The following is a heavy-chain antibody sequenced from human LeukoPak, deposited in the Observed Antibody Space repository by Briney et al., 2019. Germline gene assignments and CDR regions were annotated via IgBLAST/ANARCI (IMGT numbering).Heavy chain of an antibody. CDR2: IHYGGST. V-gene: IGHV4-31*03. Sequence: PSETLSLTCTVSGGTLSGGYYWTWIRQSPGKGLEWIGYIHYGGSTYYNPSLKSRLSMSVDPSKRQFSLTLASVTAADTAVYYCSRENGAFSPFGYWGQGTLVTVLS. J-gene: IGHJ4*02. D-gene: IGHD2-8*01. CDR3: SRENGAFSPFGY. CDR1: GGTLSGGYY.